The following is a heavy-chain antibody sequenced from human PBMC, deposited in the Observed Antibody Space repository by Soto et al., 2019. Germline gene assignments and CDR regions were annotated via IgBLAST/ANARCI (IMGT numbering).Heavy chain of an antibody. D-gene: IGHD6-6*01. Sequence: QVQLEQSGAEVTKPGSSVKVSCKASGGTFSSYVISWVRQAPGQGLEWMGGIIPTFGTTKYAQDFQGRVTITADKSTSTAYMELSSLRSDDTAVYYCASHRSQVVHLVLPPYYYCGLDVWGQGTTVTVSS. J-gene: IGHJ6*02. V-gene: IGHV1-69*06. CDR3: ASHRSQVVHLVLPPYYYCGLDV. CDR1: GGTFSSYV. CDR2: IIPTFGTT.